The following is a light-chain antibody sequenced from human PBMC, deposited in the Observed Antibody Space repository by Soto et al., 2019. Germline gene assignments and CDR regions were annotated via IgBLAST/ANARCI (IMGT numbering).Light chain of an antibody. J-gene: IGLJ2*01. V-gene: IGLV1-44*01. CDR3: ATWDDSLNGHVV. CDR1: RSNIGSNT. CDR2: SNN. Sequence: QSVLTQPPSESGTPGQRVTISCSGSRSNIGSNTVNWYQQVPGTAPKLLIYSNNQRPSGVPKRFSGSKSGTSASLAISGLQSEDEADYYCATWDDSLNGHVVFGGGTKLTVL.